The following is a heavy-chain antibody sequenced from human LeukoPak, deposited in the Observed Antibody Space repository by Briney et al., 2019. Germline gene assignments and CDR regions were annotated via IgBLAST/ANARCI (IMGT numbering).Heavy chain of an antibody. Sequence: PGGSLRLSCAASGFTFSSYAMHWVRQAPGKGLEWVAVISYDGSNKYYADSVKGRFTISRDNSKNTLYLQMNSLRAEDTAVYYCAREYDSSGYYYYYYMDVWGKGTTVTVSS. CDR2: ISYDGSNK. CDR1: GFTFSSYA. V-gene: IGHV3-30*04. J-gene: IGHJ6*03. D-gene: IGHD3-22*01. CDR3: AREYDSSGYYYYYYMDV.